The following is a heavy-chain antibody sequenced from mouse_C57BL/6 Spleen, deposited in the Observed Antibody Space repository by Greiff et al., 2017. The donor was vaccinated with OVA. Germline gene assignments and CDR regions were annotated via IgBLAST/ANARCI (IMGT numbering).Heavy chain of an antibody. CDR1: GYSFTGYY. V-gene: IGHV1-42*01. Sequence: EVKLMESGPELVKPGASVKISCKASGYSFTGYYMNWVKQSPEKSLEWIGEINPSTGGTTYNQKFKAKATVTVDKSSSTAYMQLKSLTSEYSAVYYCARSYYYGSSYWYFDVWGTGTTVTVSS. D-gene: IGHD1-1*01. CDR3: ARSYYYGSSYWYFDV. CDR2: INPSTGGT. J-gene: IGHJ1*03.